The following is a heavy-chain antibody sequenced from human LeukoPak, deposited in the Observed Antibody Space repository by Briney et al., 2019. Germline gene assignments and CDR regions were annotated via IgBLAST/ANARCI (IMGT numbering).Heavy chain of an antibody. D-gene: IGHD2-15*01. J-gene: IGHJ4*02. Sequence: PGGSLRLSCAASGFTFSSYWMGWVRQAPGKGLEWMANIKQDGSEKYYVDSVKGRFTISRDNAKNSVYLQMNSLRAEDTAVYYCVRDYCSGVTCYPGYWGQGTLVTVSS. V-gene: IGHV3-7*05. CDR3: VRDYCSGVTCYPGY. CDR1: GFTFSSYW. CDR2: IKQDGSEK.